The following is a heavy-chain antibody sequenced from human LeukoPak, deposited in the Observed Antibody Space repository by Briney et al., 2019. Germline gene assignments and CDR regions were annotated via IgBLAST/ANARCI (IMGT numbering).Heavy chain of an antibody. V-gene: IGHV3-74*01. J-gene: IGHJ4*02. Sequence: GGSLRLSCAASGFTFSSYWMHWVRQAPGKGLVWVSRINSDGSSTSYADSVKGRFTISRDNAKNTLYLQMNSLRAEDTAVYYCARDRYYYDSSGYYLSWGQGTLVTVSS. CDR3: ARDRYYYDSSGYYLS. CDR1: GFTFSSYW. D-gene: IGHD3-22*01. CDR2: INSDGSST.